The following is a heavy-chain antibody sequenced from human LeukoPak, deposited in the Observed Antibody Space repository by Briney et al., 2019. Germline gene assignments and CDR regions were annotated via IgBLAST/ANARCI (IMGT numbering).Heavy chain of an antibody. CDR2: IYHGGST. J-gene: IGHJ5*02. CDR3: AIDRGQQLVA. Sequence: SETLSLTCTVSGGSISSYYWSWIRQPPGKGLEWIGYIYHGGSTYYNPSLGSRVTISIDRSKNQFSLNLTSVTAADTAIYYCAIDRGQQLVAWGQGTLVTVSS. D-gene: IGHD6-13*01. CDR1: GGSISSYY. V-gene: IGHV4-59*12.